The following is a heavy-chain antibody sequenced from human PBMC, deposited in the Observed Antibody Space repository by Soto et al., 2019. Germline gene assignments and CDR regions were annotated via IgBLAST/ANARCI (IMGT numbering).Heavy chain of an antibody. Sequence: QVQLVQSGAAVKKPGSSVKVSCKASGGTFSSYAISWVRQAPGQGLEWMGGIIPIFGTANYAQKFQGRVTITADESTSTASMELSSLRSEDTAVYYCARDLEKYSYGYGNYFDYWGQGTLVTVSS. V-gene: IGHV1-69*12. CDR3: ARDLEKYSYGYGNYFDY. D-gene: IGHD5-18*01. CDR1: GGTFSSYA. CDR2: IIPIFGTA. J-gene: IGHJ4*02.